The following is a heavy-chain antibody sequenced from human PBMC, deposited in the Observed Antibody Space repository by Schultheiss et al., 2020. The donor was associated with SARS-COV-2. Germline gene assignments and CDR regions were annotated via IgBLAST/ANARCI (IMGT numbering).Heavy chain of an antibody. J-gene: IGHJ4*02. D-gene: IGHD3-10*01. CDR3: AGLWFGELLENY. CDR2: VSHSGST. V-gene: IGHV4-34*01. CDR1: GESFNGFS. Sequence: SETLSLTCAVYGESFNGFSWTWIRQSPGKGLEWIGQVSHSGSTNYNPSLKSRVTISVDTSKNQFSLKLSSVTAADTAVYYCAGLWFGELLENYWGQGTLVTVSS.